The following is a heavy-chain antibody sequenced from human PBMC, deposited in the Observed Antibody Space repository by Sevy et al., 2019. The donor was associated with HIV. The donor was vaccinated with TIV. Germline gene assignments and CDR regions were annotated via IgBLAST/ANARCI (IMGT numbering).Heavy chain of an antibody. D-gene: IGHD2-2*01. V-gene: IGHV3-7*03. CDR2: IKRDGSEK. CDR3: ARDCSSANCLWGMDV. J-gene: IGHJ6*02. Sequence: GGSLRLSCAASGFTFSRYGMHWARQAPGKGLEWVANIKRDGSEKYYVASVKGLFTISRDNAKTSLYLQMNSLRVEDTAMYYCARDCSSANCLWGMDVWGQGTMVTVSS. CDR1: GFTFSRYG.